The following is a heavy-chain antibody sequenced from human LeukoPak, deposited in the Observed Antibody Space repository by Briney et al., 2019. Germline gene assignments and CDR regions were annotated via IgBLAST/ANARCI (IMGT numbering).Heavy chain of an antibody. CDR1: GYTFTNYG. D-gene: IGHD4-17*01. Sequence: ASVKVSCKASGYTFTNYGISWVRQAPGQGLEWMGWISVYNGNTNYAQKVQGRVTMTTDTSTSTAYMELRSLRSDDTAVYYCARRAVTTGFDPWGQGTLVTVSS. V-gene: IGHV1-18*01. J-gene: IGHJ5*02. CDR2: ISVYNGNT. CDR3: ARRAVTTGFDP.